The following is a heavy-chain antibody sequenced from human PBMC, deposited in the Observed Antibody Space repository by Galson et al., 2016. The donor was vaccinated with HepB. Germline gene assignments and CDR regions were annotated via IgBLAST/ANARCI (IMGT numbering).Heavy chain of an antibody. V-gene: IGHV4-4*02. CDR2: IYYRGTT. J-gene: IGHJ4*02. Sequence: SETLSLTCTVSGASVSSNKWWTWVRQSPGKGLEWIGEIYYRGTTNYNPSLQRRITISVDKSKNHFYLDLTSVTAADTAVYYCARGDYGLGRGKNSLGYWGRGTLVTVSS. D-gene: IGHD3-10*01. CDR1: GASVSSNKW. CDR3: ARGDYGLGRGKNSLGY.